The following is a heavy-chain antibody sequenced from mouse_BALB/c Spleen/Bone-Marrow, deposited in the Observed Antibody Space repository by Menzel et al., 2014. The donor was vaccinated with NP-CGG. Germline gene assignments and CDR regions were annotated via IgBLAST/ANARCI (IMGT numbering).Heavy chain of an antibody. Sequence: VQLQQSGAELVRPGTSVKVSCKASGYAFTDYLMEWLKQRPGQGLEWIGVINPGSGSTNYNEKFKDKATLTADKSSSTAYMQLSSLTSDDSAVYFCPFSYLSFAYWGQGTILTVSS. V-gene: IGHV1-54*01. CDR1: GYAFTDYL. J-gene: IGHJ2*01. CDR3: PFSYLSFAY. CDR2: INPGSGST.